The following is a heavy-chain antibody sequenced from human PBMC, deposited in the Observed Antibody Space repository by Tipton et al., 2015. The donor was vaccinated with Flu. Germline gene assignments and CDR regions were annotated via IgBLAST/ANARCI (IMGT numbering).Heavy chain of an antibody. CDR1: GDSIGSRYF. CDR2: ICPGSP. V-gene: IGHV4-38-2*01. Sequence: TLSLTCSVSGDSIGSRYFWGWIRQPPGKGLEWIGNICPGSPYYNPSLKSRVTISVARSKNQFSLRLTSVTAADTAVYFCARRDFSNYVSEPKNWFDFWGQGTLVAVSS. D-gene: IGHD4-11*01. CDR3: ARRDFSNYVSEPKNWFDF. J-gene: IGHJ5*01.